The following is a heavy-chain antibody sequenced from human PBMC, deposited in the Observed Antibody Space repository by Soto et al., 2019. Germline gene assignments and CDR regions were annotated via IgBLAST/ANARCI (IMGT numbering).Heavy chain of an antibody. CDR1: WFSLSTSGMC. CDR3: ARMRFSSGYYTYFDY. J-gene: IGHJ4*02. CDR2: IDLDDYK. Sequence: GXTLVNPTKTLTXSCTFSWFSLSTSGMCVTWIRQPPGKALEWLALIDLDDYKYYSKSLKTRLTISKDTSKNQVVLTMTNMEPVHTATYYCARMRFSSGYYTYFDYSGKGTQVTVS. V-gene: IGHV2-70*01. D-gene: IGHD3-3*01.